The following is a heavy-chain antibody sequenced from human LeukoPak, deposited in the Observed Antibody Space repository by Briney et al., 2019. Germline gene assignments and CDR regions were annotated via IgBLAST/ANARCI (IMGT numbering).Heavy chain of an antibody. J-gene: IGHJ4*02. CDR1: GFTFSSYE. D-gene: IGHD6-13*01. Sequence: GGSLRLSCAASGFTFSSYEMNWVRQAPGKGLEWVSYISTSGSTIYYADSVKGRFTISRDNAKNSLYLQMNSLRAEDTVVYYCARDYLRAAAGTMKWGQGTLVTVSS. V-gene: IGHV3-48*03. CDR3: ARDYLRAAAGTMK. CDR2: ISTSGSTI.